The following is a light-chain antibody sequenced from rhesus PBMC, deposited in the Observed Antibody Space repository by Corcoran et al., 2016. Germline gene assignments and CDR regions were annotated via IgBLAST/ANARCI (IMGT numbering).Light chain of an antibody. CDR3: QQSTNLWT. Sequence: ETMVTQSPATLSLSPGERATLSCRASQSVGNYLAWYQQKPGQAPSLLNYGASTRATGIPERFSGSGYGTDLTLTIKSLEPEDVGVYYCQQSTNLWTFGQGTRVEI. V-gene: IGKV3-24*04. CDR2: GAS. J-gene: IGKJ1*01. CDR1: QSVGNY.